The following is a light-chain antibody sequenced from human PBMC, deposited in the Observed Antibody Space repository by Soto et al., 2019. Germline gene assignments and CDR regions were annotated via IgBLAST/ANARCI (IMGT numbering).Light chain of an antibody. CDR1: QDIRYY. Sequence: DIPMTQSPSSLSASVGDRVTITCQASQDIRYYLNWYQQKPGKAPKLLIYDASNLETGVPSRFSGSGSGTDFTFTISSLQPEDIATYYCQQYDNLPPLTFGGGTKVEI. J-gene: IGKJ4*01. CDR3: QQYDNLPPLT. CDR2: DAS. V-gene: IGKV1-33*01.